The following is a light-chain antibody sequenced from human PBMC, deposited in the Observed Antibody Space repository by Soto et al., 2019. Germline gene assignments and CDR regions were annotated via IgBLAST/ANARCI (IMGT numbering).Light chain of an antibody. V-gene: IGKV1-33*01. J-gene: IGKJ4*01. CDR2: DAS. Sequence: ISIAKSPSSLSASVGDRVTITCQASHDIRNYLNWYQQKPGQAPKLLIHDASRLQTGVPSRFSGSGSGTDFIFTITSLQPDDIATYHCQQYDNLPLTFGGGTKVDIK. CDR1: HDIRNY. CDR3: QQYDNLPLT.